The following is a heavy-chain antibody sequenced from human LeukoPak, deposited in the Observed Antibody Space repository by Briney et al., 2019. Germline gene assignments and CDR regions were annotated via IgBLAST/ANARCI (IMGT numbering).Heavy chain of an antibody. CDR3: ARLWSIAAFDAFDI. Sequence: SETLSLTCTVSGGSISSYYWSWIRQPPGKGLEWIGYIYYSGSTNYNPSLKSRVTISVDTSKNQFSLKLSSVTAADTAVYYCARLWSIAAFDAFDIWGQGTMVTVSS. J-gene: IGHJ3*02. V-gene: IGHV4-59*01. CDR1: GGSISSYY. D-gene: IGHD6-6*01. CDR2: IYYSGST.